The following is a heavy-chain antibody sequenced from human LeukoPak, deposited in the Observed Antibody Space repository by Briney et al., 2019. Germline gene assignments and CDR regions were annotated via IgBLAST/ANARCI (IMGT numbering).Heavy chain of an antibody. CDR3: ARAFSAAIRGDNYFGY. Sequence: GGSLRLSCAASGFTFSSYSVNWVRQAPGKGLEWVSSITSSSSYIYYADSVKGRFTISRDNAKNSLYLQMNSLRAEDTAVYYCARAFSAAIRGDNYFGYWGQGTLVTVSS. V-gene: IGHV3-21*01. J-gene: IGHJ4*02. D-gene: IGHD2-2*01. CDR2: ITSSSSYI. CDR1: GFTFSSYS.